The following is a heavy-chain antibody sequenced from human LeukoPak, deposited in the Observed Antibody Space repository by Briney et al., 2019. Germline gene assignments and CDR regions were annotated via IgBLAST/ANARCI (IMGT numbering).Heavy chain of an antibody. D-gene: IGHD6-13*01. J-gene: IGHJ4*02. V-gene: IGHV4-39*01. CDR3: ARRFLAAAGPFGY. Sequence: SETLSLTCTVSGGSISSSSYYWGWIRQPPGKGLEWIGSIYYSGSTYYNPSLKSRVTISVDTSKNQFSLKLSSVTAADTAVYYCARRFLAAAGPFGYWGQGTLVTVSS. CDR2: IYYSGST. CDR1: GGSISSSSYY.